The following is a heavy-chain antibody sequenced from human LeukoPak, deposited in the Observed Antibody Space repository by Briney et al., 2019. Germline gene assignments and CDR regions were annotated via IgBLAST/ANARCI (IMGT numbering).Heavy chain of an antibody. J-gene: IGHJ4*02. D-gene: IGHD1-26*01. V-gene: IGHV4-39*02. CDR3: ARGRPYSGGYHLDY. CDR2: IYYSGST. CDR1: GDSTSSDRYY. Sequence: PSETLSLTCTVSGDSTSSDRYYGGWVRQPPGKGLEWIGNIYYSGSTYYNLSLKSRVTMSVDTSKNQFFLKLNSVTAADTAVYYCARGRPYSGGYHLDYWGQGTLVTVSS.